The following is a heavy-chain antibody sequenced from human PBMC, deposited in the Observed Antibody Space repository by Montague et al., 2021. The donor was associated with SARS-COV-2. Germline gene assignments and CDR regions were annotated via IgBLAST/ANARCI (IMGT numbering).Heavy chain of an antibody. Sequence: SLRLSCAASGFTFDDYGMSWVRQAPGKGLEWVAVISYDGSNKYYADSVKGRFTISRDNSKNTLYLQMNSLRAEDTAVYYCARGEGCSSTSCYTPAPFDYWGQGTLVTVSS. J-gene: IGHJ4*02. CDR3: ARGEGCSSTSCYTPAPFDY. V-gene: IGHV3-30*03. D-gene: IGHD2-2*02. CDR1: GFTFDDYG. CDR2: ISYDGSNK.